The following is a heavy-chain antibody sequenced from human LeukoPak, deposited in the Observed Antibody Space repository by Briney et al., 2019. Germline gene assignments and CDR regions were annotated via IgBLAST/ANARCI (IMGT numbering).Heavy chain of an antibody. J-gene: IGHJ4*02. Sequence: PGGSLRLSXAASGFTFSSYAMHWVRQAPGQGLEYVSAISSNGGSTYYANSVKGRFTISRDNSKNTLYLQLGSLRAEDMAVYYCARVQPGYTFDYWGQGTLVTVSS. V-gene: IGHV3-64*01. CDR3: ARVQPGYTFDY. D-gene: IGHD2-2*02. CDR1: GFTFSSYA. CDR2: ISSNGGST.